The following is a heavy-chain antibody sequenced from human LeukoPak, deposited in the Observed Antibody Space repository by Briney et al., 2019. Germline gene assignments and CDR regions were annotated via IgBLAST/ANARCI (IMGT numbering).Heavy chain of an antibody. CDR2: INPNNGGT. D-gene: IGHD3-22*01. Sequence: ASVKVSCKASGYTFTDYYMHWVRQAPGQGLEWMGRINPNNGGTNYAQKFQGRVTMTRDTSITTAYMELSSLGSDDTAVYYCARDTTYYYDSSGYYYSGYWGQGTLVTVSS. CDR1: GYTFTDYY. V-gene: IGHV1-2*06. J-gene: IGHJ4*02. CDR3: ARDTTYYYDSSGYYYSGY.